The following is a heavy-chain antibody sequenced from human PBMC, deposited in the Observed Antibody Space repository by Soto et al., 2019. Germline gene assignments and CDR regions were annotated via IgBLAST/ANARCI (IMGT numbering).Heavy chain of an antibody. CDR1: GYSFSDYW. D-gene: IGHD5-12*01. CDR3: AREGRGYNF. J-gene: IGHJ4*02. Sequence: PGESLKISCKASGYSFSDYWIGWVRQMPGKGLEWMGIIYPGDSDTRYSPSFQGQVTITADESTSTGYMELISLRSDDTAVYYCAREGRGYNFWGQGTQVTVSS. V-gene: IGHV5-51*01. CDR2: IYPGDSDT.